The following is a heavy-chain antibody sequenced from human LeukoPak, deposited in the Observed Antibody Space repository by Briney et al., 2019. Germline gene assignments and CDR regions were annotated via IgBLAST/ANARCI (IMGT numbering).Heavy chain of an antibody. CDR1: GFTFSNYW. CDR2: ITGNTDGGTT. CDR3: TSAPGDSLGYGNDY. J-gene: IGHJ4*02. V-gene: IGHV3-15*01. Sequence: MTGGSLRLSCAASGFTFSNYWMSWVRQAPGKGLEWVGRITGNTDGGTTDYAAPVKGRFTISRDDSKNTLYLQMNSLKTEDTAVYYCTSAPGDSLGYGNDYWGQGTLVTVSS. D-gene: IGHD3-22*01.